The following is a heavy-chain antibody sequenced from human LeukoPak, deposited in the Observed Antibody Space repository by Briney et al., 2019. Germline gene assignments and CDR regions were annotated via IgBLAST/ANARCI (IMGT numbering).Heavy chain of an antibody. CDR3: ARDRGRYGSCSYPPGWFDP. CDR1: GYTFTSYG. V-gene: IGHV1-18*01. CDR2: ISAYNGNT. J-gene: IGHJ5*02. Sequence: ASVKVSCKASGYTFTSYGISWVRQAPGQGLEWMGWISAYNGNTNYAQKLQGRVTMTTDSSTSTAYMELRSLRSDDTAVYYCARDRGRYGSCSYPPGWFDPWGQGTLVTVSS. D-gene: IGHD3-10*01.